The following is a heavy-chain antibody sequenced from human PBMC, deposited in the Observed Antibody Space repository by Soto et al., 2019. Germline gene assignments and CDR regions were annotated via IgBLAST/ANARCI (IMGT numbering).Heavy chain of an antibody. V-gene: IGHV1-69*13. CDR3: ARDLRYCSGGSCYPENFDY. CDR2: IIPIFGTA. CDR1: GGTFSSYA. D-gene: IGHD2-15*01. J-gene: IGHJ4*02. Sequence: SVKVSCKASGGTFSSYAISWVRQAPGQGLEWMGGIIPIFGTANYAQKFQGRVTITADESTSTAYMELSSLRSEDTAVYYCARDLRYCSGGSCYPENFDYWGQGTLVTVSS.